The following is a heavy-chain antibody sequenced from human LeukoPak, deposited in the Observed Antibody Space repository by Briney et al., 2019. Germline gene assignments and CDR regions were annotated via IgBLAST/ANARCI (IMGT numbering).Heavy chain of an antibody. CDR3: ARQSSGNWFDP. CDR2: VYASGST. J-gene: IGHJ5*02. CDR1: GASISSYY. V-gene: IGHV4-4*09. Sequence: SETLSLTCTVSGASISSYYWSWIRQSPGKGLECIGYVYASGSTNYNPPLKSRVAMSIDTSKNQFSLKLGSVTAADTAVYYCARQSSGNWFDPWGQGTLVTVSS.